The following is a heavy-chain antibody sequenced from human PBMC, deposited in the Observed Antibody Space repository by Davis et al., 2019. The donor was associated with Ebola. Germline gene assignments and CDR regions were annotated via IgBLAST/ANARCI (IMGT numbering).Heavy chain of an antibody. V-gene: IGHV1-8*01. Sequence: AASVKVSCKASGYTFTSYDINWVRQATGQGLEWMGWMNPNSGNTGYAQKFQGRVTMTRNTSISTAYMELSSLRSEDTAVYYCARGRFLGWLFAGGYWGQGTLVTVSS. CDR3: ARGRFLGWLFAGGY. J-gene: IGHJ4*02. D-gene: IGHD3-3*01. CDR2: MNPNSGNT. CDR1: GYTFTSYD.